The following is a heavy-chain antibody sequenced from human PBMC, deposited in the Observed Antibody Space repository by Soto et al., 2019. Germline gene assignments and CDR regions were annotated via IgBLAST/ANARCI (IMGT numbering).Heavy chain of an antibody. V-gene: IGHV4-34*01. CDR2: INHSGST. J-gene: IGHJ6*02. CDR1: GGSFSGYY. CDR3: ASRRYYYYYGMDV. Sequence: SETLSLTCAVYGGSFSGYYWSWIRQPPGKGLEWIGEINHSGSTNYNPSLKSRVTISVDTSKNQFSLKLSSVTAADTAVYDCASRRYYYYYGMDVWGQGTTVTVSS.